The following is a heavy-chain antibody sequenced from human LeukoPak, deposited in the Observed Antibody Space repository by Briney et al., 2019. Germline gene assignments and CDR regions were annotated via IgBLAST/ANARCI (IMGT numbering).Heavy chain of an antibody. V-gene: IGHV1-8*01. J-gene: IGHJ6*02. CDR2: MNPNSGNT. D-gene: IGHD6-19*01. CDR1: GYTFTSYD. CDR3: AREGSSGWYRDYYYYGMDV. Sequence: ASVKVSCKASGYTFTSYDIDWVRQATGQGLEWMGWMNPNSGNTGYAQKFQGRVTMTRNTSISTAYMELSSLRSEDTAVYYCAREGSSGWYRDYYYYGMDVWGQGTTVTVSS.